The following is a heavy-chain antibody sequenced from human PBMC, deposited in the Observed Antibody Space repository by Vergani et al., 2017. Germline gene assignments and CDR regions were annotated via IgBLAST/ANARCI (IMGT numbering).Heavy chain of an antibody. Sequence: QVQLVESGGGVVQPGRSLRLSCAASGFTFSSYAMHWVRQAPGKGLEWVAVISYDGSNKYYADSVKGRFTISRDNSKNTLYLQMNSLRAEDTAVYYCARGGRWLQPPFDYWGQGTLVTVSS. V-gene: IGHV3-30*04. CDR1: GFTFSSYA. D-gene: IGHD5-24*01. CDR2: ISYDGSNK. J-gene: IGHJ4*02. CDR3: ARGGRWLQPPFDY.